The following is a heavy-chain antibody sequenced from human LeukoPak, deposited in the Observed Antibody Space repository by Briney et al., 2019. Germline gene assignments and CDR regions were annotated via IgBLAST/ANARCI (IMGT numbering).Heavy chain of an antibody. D-gene: IGHD4-17*01. Sequence: GGSLRLSCVASGFTFSSHAMNWVRQAPGKGLQWVSGVGGSGGNTYYADSVKGRFTIPRDNSKNTLYLQMNTLRVEDMAVYYCARGLYGYYAMDVWGQGTTVT. J-gene: IGHJ6*02. V-gene: IGHV3-23*01. CDR1: GFTFSSHA. CDR3: ARGLYGYYAMDV. CDR2: VGGSGGNT.